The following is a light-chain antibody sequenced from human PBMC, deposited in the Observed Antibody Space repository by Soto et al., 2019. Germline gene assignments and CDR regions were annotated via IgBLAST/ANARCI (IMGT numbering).Light chain of an antibody. V-gene: IGKV3-15*01. CDR1: QSVSSS. J-gene: IGKJ4*01. CDR3: QQYKNWPPLT. Sequence: EIVMTQSPATLSVSPGERATLSCRASQSVSSSLAWYQQKPGHAPRLLIYGASTRATGIPARFSGSGSGTEFTLTISSLQSEDFAVYYCQQYKNWPPLTFGGGTKVEIK. CDR2: GAS.